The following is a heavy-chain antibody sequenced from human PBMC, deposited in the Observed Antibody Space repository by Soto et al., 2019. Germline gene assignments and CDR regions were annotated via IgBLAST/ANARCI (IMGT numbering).Heavy chain of an antibody. J-gene: IGHJ6*02. V-gene: IGHV3-23*01. Sequence: VGSLSLSCAVSGFSLSTYTMNWVRHGPGKGLEWVSTICRGDYKYYADSLKGRFTISRDTSKNTLFLQMNSLRAEDTALYFCAKDGTTGGQHYYGMDVWGQGTTVTVSS. CDR3: AKDGTTGGQHYYGMDV. D-gene: IGHD2-15*01. CDR1: GFSLSTYT. CDR2: ICRGDYK.